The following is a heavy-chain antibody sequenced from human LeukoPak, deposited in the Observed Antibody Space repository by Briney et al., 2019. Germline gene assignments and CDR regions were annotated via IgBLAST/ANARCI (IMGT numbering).Heavy chain of an antibody. CDR3: ARGTDLTAMVKSY. D-gene: IGHD5-18*01. V-gene: IGHV3-33*01. Sequence: TGGSLRLSCAASGFTFSNYGMHWVRQAPGKGLEWVAVIWYDGSNKYYADSVKGRFTISRDNSKNTLYLQMNSLRDEDTAVYYCARGTDLTAMVKSYWGQGTLVTVSS. CDR1: GFTFSNYG. J-gene: IGHJ4*02. CDR2: IWYDGSNK.